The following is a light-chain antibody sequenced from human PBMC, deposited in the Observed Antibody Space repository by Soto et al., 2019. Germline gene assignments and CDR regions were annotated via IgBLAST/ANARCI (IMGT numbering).Light chain of an antibody. CDR2: DAS. CDR1: QVSSSY. J-gene: IGKJ5*01. CDR3: QQYNNWWT. V-gene: IGKV1D-8*02. Sequence: IQLTQSPSVLSASTGGGVTISCRLRQVSSSYLAWYQQKPGKAPKLLIYDASNLETGVPSRFSGSGSGTEFTLTISSLQSEDFAVYYCQQYNNWWTFGQGTKLEIK.